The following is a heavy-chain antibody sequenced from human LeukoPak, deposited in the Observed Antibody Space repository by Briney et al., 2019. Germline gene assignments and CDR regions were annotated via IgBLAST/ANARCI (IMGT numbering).Heavy chain of an antibody. J-gene: IGHJ4*02. Sequence: GGSLRLSCAASRFTFRSYSMHWVRQAPGKVLVWVSRINSDGSTTSYADSVKGRFTISRDNAKNTLYLQMTSLRDEDTAVYYCARHSSGLTSLDSWGRGTLVTVSS. CDR3: ARHSSGLTSLDS. V-gene: IGHV3-74*01. CDR1: RFTFRSYS. D-gene: IGHD6-19*01. CDR2: INSDGSTT.